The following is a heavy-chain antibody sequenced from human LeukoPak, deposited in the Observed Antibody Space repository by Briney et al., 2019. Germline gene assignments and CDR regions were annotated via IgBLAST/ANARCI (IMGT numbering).Heavy chain of an antibody. CDR3: ARVQTAAGDY. D-gene: IGHD6-13*01. CDR2: ISSSSSYI. CDR1: GFTFSSYS. J-gene: IGHJ4*02. V-gene: IGHV3-21*01. Sequence: GGSLRLSCAASGFTFSSYSMNWVRQAPGKGLEWVSSISSSSSYIYYADSVKGRFTISRDNAKNSLYLQMNSPRAEDTAVYYCARVQTAAGDYWGQGTLVTVSS.